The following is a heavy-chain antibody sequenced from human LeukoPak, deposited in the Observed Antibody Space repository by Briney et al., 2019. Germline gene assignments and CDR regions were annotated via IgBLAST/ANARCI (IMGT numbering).Heavy chain of an antibody. Sequence: ASVKVSCKASGYTFTSYFIHWVRQAPGQGLEWMGIINPGGDYTNYAQKFQGRVTMTRDTSTTSVYMELSSLRSEDTAIYYCARSVTSGSYYGLHYWGQGTPVTVSS. CDR2: INPGGDYT. J-gene: IGHJ4*02. CDR3: ARSVTSGSYYGLHY. V-gene: IGHV1-46*01. D-gene: IGHD3-10*01. CDR1: GYTFTSYF.